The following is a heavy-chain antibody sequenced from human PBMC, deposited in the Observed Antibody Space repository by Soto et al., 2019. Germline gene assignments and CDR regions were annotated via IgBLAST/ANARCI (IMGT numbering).Heavy chain of an antibody. CDR2: ISYDGSNK. J-gene: IGHJ6*02. D-gene: IGHD2-21*02. V-gene: IGHV3-30-3*01. CDR1: GFTFSSYA. CDR3: ARESCGGDCYLYYYGMDV. Sequence: GGSLRLSCAASGFTFSSYAMHWVRQAPGKGLEWVAVISYDGSNKYYADSVKGRFTISRDNSKNTLYPQMNSLRAEDTAVYYCARESCGGDCYLYYYGMDVWGQGTTVTVSS.